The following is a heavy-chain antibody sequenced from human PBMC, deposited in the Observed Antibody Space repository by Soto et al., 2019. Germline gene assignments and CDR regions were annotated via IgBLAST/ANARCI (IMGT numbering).Heavy chain of an antibody. CDR1: GDTFSSYS. CDR2: IIPVFRSI. Sequence: VQLVQSGAEVKTPGSSVKVSCKASGDTFSSYSIAWVRQAPGQGLEWMGGIIPVFRSINYSQKFRGRVTITADESTTTAYMELTSLRPQDTAVYFCARDDGWNYRYYDMEVWGQGTTVTVS. CDR3: ARDDGWNYRYYDMEV. V-gene: IGHV1-69*12. J-gene: IGHJ6*02. D-gene: IGHD1-7*01.